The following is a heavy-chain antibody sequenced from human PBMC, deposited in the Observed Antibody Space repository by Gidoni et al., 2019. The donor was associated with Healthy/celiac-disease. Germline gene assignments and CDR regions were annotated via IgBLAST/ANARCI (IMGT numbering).Heavy chain of an antibody. CDR2: IRYDGSNK. D-gene: IGHD2-2*01. CDR3: AKDLMTYIVVVPAASVYGMDV. Sequence: QVQLVESGGGVVQPGGSLRLSCVASGFTFSSYGMHWVRQAPGKGLEWVAFIRYDGSNKYYADSVKGRFTISRDNSKNTLYLQMNSLRAEDTAVYYCAKDLMTYIVVVPAASVYGMDVWGQGTTVTVSS. V-gene: IGHV3-30*02. CDR1: GFTFSSYG. J-gene: IGHJ6*02.